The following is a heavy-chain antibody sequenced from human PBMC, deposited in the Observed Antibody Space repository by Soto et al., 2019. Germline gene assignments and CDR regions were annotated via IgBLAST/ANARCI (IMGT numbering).Heavy chain of an antibody. CDR3: ATSQGYGEPGDFDY. Sequence: ASVKVSCKASGYTFTSYGISWVRQAPGQGLEWMGWISAYNGNTNYAQKLQGRVTMTTDTSTSTAYMELRSLRSDDTAVYYCATSQGYGEPGDFDYWGQGTLVTVSS. D-gene: IGHD3-10*01. CDR1: GYTFTSYG. J-gene: IGHJ4*02. CDR2: ISAYNGNT. V-gene: IGHV1-18*01.